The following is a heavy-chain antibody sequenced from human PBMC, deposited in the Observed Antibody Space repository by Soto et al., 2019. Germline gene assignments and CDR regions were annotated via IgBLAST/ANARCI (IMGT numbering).Heavy chain of an antibody. D-gene: IGHD6-13*01. CDR3: AELGPRHSSSWPPDYYYGMDV. V-gene: IGHV3-23*01. J-gene: IGHJ6*02. CDR1: GFTFSSYA. CDR2: ISGSGGST. Sequence: TGGSLRLSCAASGFTFSSYAMSWVRQAPGKGLEWVSAISGSGGSTYYAESVKGRFTIFRDNSKNTLYLQMNSLRAEDTAVYYCAELGPRHSSSWPPDYYYGMDVWGQGTTVTVSS.